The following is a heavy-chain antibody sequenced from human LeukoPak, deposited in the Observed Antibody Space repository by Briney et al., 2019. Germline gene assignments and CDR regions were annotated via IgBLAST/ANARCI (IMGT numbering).Heavy chain of an antibody. J-gene: IGHJ4*02. V-gene: IGHV3-74*01. CDR3: ARATYYYDSSGYYYVLDY. Sequence: GGSLRLSCAASGFTFSSYWMHWVRQAPGKGLVWVSRINSDGSSTSYADSVKGRFTISRDNAKNTLYLQMNSLRAEDTAVYYCARATYYYDSSGYYYVLDYWGQGTLVTVSS. D-gene: IGHD3-22*01. CDR2: INSDGSST. CDR1: GFTFSSYW.